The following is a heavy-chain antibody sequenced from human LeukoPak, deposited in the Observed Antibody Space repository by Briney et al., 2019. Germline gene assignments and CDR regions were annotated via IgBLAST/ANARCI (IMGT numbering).Heavy chain of an antibody. CDR3: ARSQVGAIYWFDP. D-gene: IGHD1-26*01. Sequence: GASVKVSCKASGYTFTGYYMHWVRQAPGQGLGWMGWINPNSGGTNYAQKFQGRVTMTRDTSISTAYMELSRLRSDDTAVYYCARSQVGAIYWFDPWGQGTLVTVSS. CDR2: INPNSGGT. V-gene: IGHV1-2*02. J-gene: IGHJ5*02. CDR1: GYTFTGYY.